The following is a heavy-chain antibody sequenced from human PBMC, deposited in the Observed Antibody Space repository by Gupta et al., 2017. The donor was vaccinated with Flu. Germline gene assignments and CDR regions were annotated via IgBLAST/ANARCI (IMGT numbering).Heavy chain of an antibody. CDR3: VKVFDYSNSPGIN. Sequence: EVQLVESGGGLVQPGGSLRLSCSASGFTFSNYAMHWARQAPGKGLEYVSAISSKGVSTYYADSVKGRFTISRDNSRDTLYLQMSSLRPEDTAVYYCVKVFDYSNSPGINWGQGTLVTVSS. V-gene: IGHV3-64D*06. CDR2: ISSKGVST. D-gene: IGHD4-11*01. J-gene: IGHJ4*02. CDR1: GFTFSNYA.